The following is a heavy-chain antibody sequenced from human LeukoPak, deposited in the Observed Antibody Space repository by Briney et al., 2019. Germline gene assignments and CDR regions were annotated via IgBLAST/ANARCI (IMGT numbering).Heavy chain of an antibody. CDR3: ARLWAVAGYFDY. Sequence: SETLSLTCTVSGGSISSYYWSWIRQPPGKGLVWIGYIYYSGSTNYNPSLKSRVTISVDTSKNQFSLKLSSVTAADTAVYYCARLWAVAGYFDYWGQGTLVTVSS. V-gene: IGHV4-59*12. J-gene: IGHJ4*02. CDR2: IYYSGST. CDR1: GGSISSYY. D-gene: IGHD6-19*01.